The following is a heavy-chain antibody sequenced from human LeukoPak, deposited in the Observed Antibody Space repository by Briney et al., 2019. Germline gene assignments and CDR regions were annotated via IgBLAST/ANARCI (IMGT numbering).Heavy chain of an antibody. J-gene: IGHJ4*02. V-gene: IGHV1-2*02. D-gene: IGHD1-26*01. CDR2: INPNSGGT. CDR1: GYTFTGYY. Sequence: GASVKVSCKASGYTFTGYYMHWVRQAPGQELEWMGWINPNSGGTNYAQKFQGRVTMTRDTSISTAYMELSRLRSDDTAVYYCARLIGEVGGKGVDYWGQGTLVTVSS. CDR3: ARLIGEVGGKGVDY.